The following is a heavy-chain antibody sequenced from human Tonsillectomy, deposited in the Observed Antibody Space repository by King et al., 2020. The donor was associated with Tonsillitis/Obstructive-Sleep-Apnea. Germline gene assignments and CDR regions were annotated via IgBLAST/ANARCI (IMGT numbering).Heavy chain of an antibody. CDR1: GFTFSKYG. CDR3: ASDSMKGIVPAAVSAY. D-gene: IGHD2-2*01. J-gene: IGHJ4*02. CDR2: ISNDGTKK. Sequence: QLVESGGGVVQPGRSLGLSCAASGFTFSKYGMHWVRQAPGKGLEWVAVISNDGTKKYYADSGKGRFTISRDNSKTTLYLQMNSLRAEDTAVYYCASDSMKGIVPAAVSAYWGQGTLVTVSS. V-gene: IGHV3-30*03.